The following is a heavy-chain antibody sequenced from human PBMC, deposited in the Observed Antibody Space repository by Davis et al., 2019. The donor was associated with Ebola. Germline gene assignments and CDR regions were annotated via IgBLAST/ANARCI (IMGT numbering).Heavy chain of an antibody. Sequence: PGGSLRLSCAASGFTFNSYWMSWVRQAPGKGPEWVASIKRGDGSDIYYADSVKGRFSISRDNAKNSLYRQMNSLRVEDTAVYYCARQARVDVWGQGTTVTVSS. CDR1: GFTFNSYW. CDR2: IKRGDGSDI. J-gene: IGHJ6*02. CDR3: ARQARVDV. V-gene: IGHV3-7*01.